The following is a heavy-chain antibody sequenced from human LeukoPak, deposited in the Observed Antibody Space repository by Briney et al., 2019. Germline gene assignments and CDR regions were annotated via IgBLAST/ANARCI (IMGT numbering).Heavy chain of an antibody. CDR1: GFTVSSNY. Sequence: GGSLRLSCAASGFTVSSNYMSWVRQAPGKGLEWVSVIYSGGSTYYADSVKGRFTISRDNSKNTLYLQMNSLRAEDTAVYYCAGIAAADHYFDYWGHGTLVTVSS. D-gene: IGHD6-13*01. CDR2: IYSGGST. J-gene: IGHJ4*01. V-gene: IGHV3-53*01. CDR3: AGIAAADHYFDY.